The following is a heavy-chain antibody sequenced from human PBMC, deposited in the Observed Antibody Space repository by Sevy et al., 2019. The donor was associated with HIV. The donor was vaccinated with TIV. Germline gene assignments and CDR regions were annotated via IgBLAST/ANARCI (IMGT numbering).Heavy chain of an antibody. CDR1: GYTFTSYA. CDR3: ARDVWGAVYYVILTGYYTGGGGYFDY. D-gene: IGHD3-9*01. CDR2: INAGNGNT. J-gene: IGHJ4*02. Sequence: ASVKVSCKASGYTFTSYAMHWVRQAPGQRLEWMGWINAGNGNTKYSQKFQGRVTITRDTSASTAYMELSSLRSEDTAVYYCARDVWGAVYYVILTGYYTGGGGYFDYWGQGTLVTVSS. V-gene: IGHV1-3*01.